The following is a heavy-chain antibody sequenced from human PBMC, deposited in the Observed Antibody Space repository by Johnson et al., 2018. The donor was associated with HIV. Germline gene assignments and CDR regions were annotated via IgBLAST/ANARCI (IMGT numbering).Heavy chain of an antibody. J-gene: IGHJ3*02. Sequence: QVQLVESGGGLVKPGGSLRLSCAASGFTFSDYYMTWIRQAPGKGLEWVSYISSSGSTYYADSVKGRFTISRDTSKNTLYFQMNGLRAEDTAVYYCAKQNRGAFDIWGQGTMVTVSS. CDR1: GFTFSDYY. D-gene: IGHD1/OR15-1a*01. CDR3: AKQNRGAFDI. CDR2: ISSSGST. V-gene: IGHV3-11*01.